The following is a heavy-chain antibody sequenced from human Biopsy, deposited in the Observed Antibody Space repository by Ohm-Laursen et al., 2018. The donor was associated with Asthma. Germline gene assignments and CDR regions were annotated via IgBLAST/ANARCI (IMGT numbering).Heavy chain of an antibody. D-gene: IGHD2-2*01. CDR3: ARHDHRWDTYADF. CDR2: MYYVETT. J-gene: IGHJ4*02. Sequence: TLSLTCTVSGASITSSAYYWGWIRQPPGKGLEWIGSMYYVETTYYSPPLKSRVTISVDTSKNQFSLIRTSVTAADSAVYYCARHDHRWDTYADFWGQGTLVTVSS. V-gene: IGHV4-39*01. CDR1: GASITSSAYY.